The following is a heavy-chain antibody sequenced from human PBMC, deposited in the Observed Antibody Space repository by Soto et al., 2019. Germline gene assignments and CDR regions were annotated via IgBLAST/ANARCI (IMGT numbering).Heavy chain of an antibody. J-gene: IGHJ4*02. Sequence: SLRLSCAASGFTFSHYAMRWVRPAPGKGLEWVSSISGRGGSTYYADSVKGRFTISRDNSKNTLYLQMNSLRAEDTAVYYCAKEPVRYVQWVSPRLETGGQGYLVTVYS. CDR1: GFTFSHYA. CDR2: ISGRGGST. D-gene: IGHD3-9*01. V-gene: IGHV3-23*01. CDR3: AKEPVRYVQWVSPRLET.